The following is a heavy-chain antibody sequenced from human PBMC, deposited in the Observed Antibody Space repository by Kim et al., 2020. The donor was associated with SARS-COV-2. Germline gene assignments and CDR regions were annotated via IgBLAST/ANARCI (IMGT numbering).Heavy chain of an antibody. CDR2: ISSSSSYI. D-gene: IGHD4-4*01. J-gene: IGHJ6*02. Sequence: GGSLRLSCAASGFTFSSYSMNWVRQAPGKGLEWVSSISSSSSYIYYADSVKGRFTISRDNAKNSLYLQMNSLRAEDTAVYYCARDYGTTVKPYYYYYYGMDVWGQGTTVTVSS. CDR3: ARDYGTTVKPYYYYYYGMDV. CDR1: GFTFSSYS. V-gene: IGHV3-21*01.